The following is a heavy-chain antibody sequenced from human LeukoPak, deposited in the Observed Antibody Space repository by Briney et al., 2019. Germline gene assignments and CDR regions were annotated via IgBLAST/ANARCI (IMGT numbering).Heavy chain of an antibody. J-gene: IGHJ4*02. CDR1: GDSISSYY. D-gene: IGHD3-16*01. CDR3: ARAFWGSGIDY. CDR2: IHYSGST. Sequence: SETLSLTCTVSGDSISSYYWSWIRQPPGKGLEWIGYIHYSGSTNYNPSLKSRVTISVDTSKNQFSLKLSSVTAADTAVYYCARAFWGSGIDYWSQGTLVTVSS. V-gene: IGHV4-59*01.